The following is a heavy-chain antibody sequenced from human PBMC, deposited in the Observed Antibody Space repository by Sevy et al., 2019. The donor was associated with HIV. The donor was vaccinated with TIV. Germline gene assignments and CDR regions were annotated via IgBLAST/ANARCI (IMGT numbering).Heavy chain of an antibody. CDR1: GYSFNNYW. D-gene: IGHD3-16*01. CDR2: IDPSDSYI. J-gene: IGHJ6*03. CDR3: ARKEDAAYDPEHPNHYYYYYMDV. Sequence: GESLKISCKGSGYSFNNYWITWVRQMPGKGLEWMGKIDPSDSYINHNPSFQGHVTISVDKSISTAYLQWSSLKASDTAIYYCARKEDAAYDPEHPNHYYYYYMDVWGRGTTVTVSS. V-gene: IGHV5-10-1*01.